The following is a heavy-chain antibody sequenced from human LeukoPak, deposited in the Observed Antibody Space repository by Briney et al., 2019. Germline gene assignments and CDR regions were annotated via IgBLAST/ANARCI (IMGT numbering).Heavy chain of an antibody. CDR1: GFTFSSYS. D-gene: IGHD5-18*01. V-gene: IGHV3-21*01. Sequence: GGSLRLSCAASGFTFSSYSMNWVRQAPGKGLEWVSSISSGSSYTYYADSVKGRFTISRDNAKNSLYLQMNSLRAEDTAVYYCARGRGYSSEVRIYGIDVWGKGTTVTVSS. CDR3: ARGRGYSSEVRIYGIDV. CDR2: ISSGSSYT. J-gene: IGHJ6*04.